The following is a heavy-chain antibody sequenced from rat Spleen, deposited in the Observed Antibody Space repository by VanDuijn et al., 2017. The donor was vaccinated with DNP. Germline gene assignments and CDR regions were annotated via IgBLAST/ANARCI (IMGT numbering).Heavy chain of an antibody. J-gene: IGHJ4*01. CDR3: TRVNYGGYHYVMDA. D-gene: IGHD1-11*01. CDR1: GFTFSNYY. V-gene: IGHV5-27*01. CDR2: ISTSGSRA. Sequence: EVQLVESGGGLVQPGRSLKLSCAASGFTFSNYYMAWVRQAPKKGLEWVATISTSGSRAYYPDSVKGRFTISKDDAKSSLYLQMNSLKSEDTATYYCTRVNYGGYHYVMDAWGQGASVTVSS.